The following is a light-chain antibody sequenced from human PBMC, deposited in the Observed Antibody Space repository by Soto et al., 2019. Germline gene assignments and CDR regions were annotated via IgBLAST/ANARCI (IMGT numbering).Light chain of an antibody. J-gene: IGKJ1*01. CDR2: LGS. Sequence: DIVVTQSPLSLPVTPGEPASISCRSSQSLLHSNGYNYLDWYLQKPGQSPQLLIYLGSNRASGVPDRFSVSGSGIDFTLKISRVEAEDVGLYYCMQALQAPLTFGQGTKVEI. V-gene: IGKV2-28*01. CDR1: QSLLHSNGYNY. CDR3: MQALQAPLT.